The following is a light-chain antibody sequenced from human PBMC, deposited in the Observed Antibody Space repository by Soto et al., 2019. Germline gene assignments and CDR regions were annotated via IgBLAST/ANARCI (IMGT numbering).Light chain of an antibody. J-gene: IGLJ2*01. CDR2: DNH. CDR3: GTCDSSLSAVV. V-gene: IGLV1-51*01. CDR1: SSNIGNNY. Sequence: QSVLTQPPSVSAAPGQKVTISCSGSSSNIGNNYVSWYQQLPGTAPQLLIYDNHKRPSGIPDRFSGSKSGTSATLGITGLQTGDEADYYCGTCDSSLSAVVFGGGTKVTVL.